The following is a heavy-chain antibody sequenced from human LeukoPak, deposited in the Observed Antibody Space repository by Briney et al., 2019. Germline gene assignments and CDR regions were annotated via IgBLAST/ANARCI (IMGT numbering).Heavy chain of an antibody. V-gene: IGHV1-69*05. D-gene: IGHD3-10*01. J-gene: IGHJ5*02. CDR2: IIPIFGTA. CDR1: GGTFSSYA. CDR3: ARAPYYYGSGSFRWFDP. Sequence: SVKVSCKASGGTFSSYAISWVRQAPGQGLEWMGRIIPIFGTANYAQKFQGRVTITTDESTSTAYMELSSLRSEDTAVYYCARAPYYYGSGSFRWFDPWGQGTLVTVSS.